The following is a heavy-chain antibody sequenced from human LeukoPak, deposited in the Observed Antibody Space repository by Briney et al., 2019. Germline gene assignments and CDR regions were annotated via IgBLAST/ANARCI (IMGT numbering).Heavy chain of an antibody. CDR2: IKQDGSEK. CDR1: GFTFSSYS. D-gene: IGHD2-2*01. J-gene: IGHJ4*02. CDR3: ARLVTAIIDY. Sequence: GGSLRLSCAASGFTFSSYSMDWVRQAPGKGLEWVANIKQDGSEKYYVDSVKGRFTISRDNAKNSLYLQMNSLRAEDTAVYYCARLVTAIIDYWGQGTLVTVSS. V-gene: IGHV3-7*01.